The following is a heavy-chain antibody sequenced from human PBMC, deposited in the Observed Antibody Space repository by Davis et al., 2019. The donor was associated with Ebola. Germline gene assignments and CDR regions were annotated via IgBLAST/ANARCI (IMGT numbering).Heavy chain of an antibody. CDR2: IYYSGST. CDR3: ARSYSGSYYGTVDY. CDR1: GGSIRSYY. J-gene: IGHJ4*02. Sequence: SETLSLTCTVSGGSIRSYYWGWIRQPPGKGLEWIGSIYYSGSTYHNPSLKSRVTISVDTSKNQFSLKLSSVTAADTAVYYCARSYSGSYYGTVDYWGQGTLVTVSS. V-gene: IGHV4-39*01. D-gene: IGHD1-26*01.